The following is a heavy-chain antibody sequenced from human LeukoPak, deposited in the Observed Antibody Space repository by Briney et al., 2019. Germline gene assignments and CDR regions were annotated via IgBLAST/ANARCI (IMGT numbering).Heavy chain of an antibody. J-gene: IGHJ4*02. D-gene: IGHD6-13*01. CDR1: GFTFSDYY. CDR2: ISSSGSTI. V-gene: IGHV3-11*01. Sequence: PGGSLRLSCAASGFTFSDYYMSWIRQAPGKGLEWVSYISSSGSTIYYADSVKGRFTISRDNAKNSLYLQMNSLRAEDTAVYYCAKENPQGAAFDYWGQGTLVTVSS. CDR3: AKENPQGAAFDY.